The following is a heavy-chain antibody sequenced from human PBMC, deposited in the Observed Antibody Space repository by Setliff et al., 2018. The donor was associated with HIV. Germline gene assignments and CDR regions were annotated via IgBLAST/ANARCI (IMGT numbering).Heavy chain of an antibody. Sequence: SETLSLTCNVSGGSISSGAYYWSWIRQHPGKGLEWIGYIYESGTTNYNPSLRSRVTISVDTSKNQFSLRLSSVTAADTAVYYCAREGFYNSYYYYMDVWGIGTTVTVSS. D-gene: IGHD2-2*02. CDR2: IYESGTT. CDR1: GGSISSGAYY. CDR3: AREGFYNSYYYYMDV. V-gene: IGHV4-61*08. J-gene: IGHJ6*03.